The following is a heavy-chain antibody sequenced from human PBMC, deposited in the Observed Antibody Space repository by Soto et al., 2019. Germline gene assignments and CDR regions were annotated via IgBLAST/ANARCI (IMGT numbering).Heavy chain of an antibody. CDR3: ANGEINGRIPPPMDDY. J-gene: IGHJ4*02. D-gene: IGHD3-10*01. CDR2: ISTDGGIT. CDR1: GFTFSSYA. V-gene: IGHV3-64*01. Sequence: EVQLVESGGGLVQPGGSLRLSCAASGFTFSSYAMHWVRQAPGKGLEYASAISTDGGITYYANSVKGRFTISRDNCKNMTKLQKGNLRADDMGVYYCANGEINGRIPPPMDDYWGQGNQVGVSS.